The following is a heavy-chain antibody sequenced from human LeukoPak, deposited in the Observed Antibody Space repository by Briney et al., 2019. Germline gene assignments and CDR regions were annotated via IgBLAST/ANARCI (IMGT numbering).Heavy chain of an antibody. Sequence: ASVKVSCTASGYTFIIYGISWVRQAPGQGLEWMGWINPYNGNTNYAQKLQGRVTMTTGTSTSTAYMELRSLRSDDTAVYYCARVAAADYFDYWGQGTLVTVSS. CDR2: INPYNGNT. CDR3: ARVAAADYFDY. D-gene: IGHD6-13*01. CDR1: GYTFIIYG. J-gene: IGHJ4*02. V-gene: IGHV1-18*01.